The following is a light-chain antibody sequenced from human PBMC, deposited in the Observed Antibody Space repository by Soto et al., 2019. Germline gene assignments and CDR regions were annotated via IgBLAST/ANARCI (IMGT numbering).Light chain of an antibody. J-gene: IGLJ3*02. CDR3: QSYDSSLSGWV. Sequence: QSVLPQPPSGAGAPGQRVTISCIGAGYDVHWYQQLPGTAPKVLIYGNNNRPSGVPDRFSGSKSGTSASRAITGLQAEDEDDYYCQSYDSSLSGWVFGGGTKLTVL. V-gene: IGLV1-40*01. CDR1: GAGYD. CDR2: GNN.